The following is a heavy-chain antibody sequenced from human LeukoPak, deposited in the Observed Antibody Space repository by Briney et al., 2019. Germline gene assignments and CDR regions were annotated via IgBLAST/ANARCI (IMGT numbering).Heavy chain of an antibody. CDR2: MNSNSGNT. D-gene: IGHD3-10*01. J-gene: IGHJ4*02. V-gene: IGHV1-8*02. CDR3: ARGGHTSGLDY. Sequence: ASVKVSCKASGYTFTGYYMHWVRQAPGQGLEWMGWMNSNSGNTGYAQKFQGRVTMTRNTSISTAYMELSSLRSEDTAVYYCARGGHTSGLDYWGQGTLVTVSS. CDR1: GYTFTGYY.